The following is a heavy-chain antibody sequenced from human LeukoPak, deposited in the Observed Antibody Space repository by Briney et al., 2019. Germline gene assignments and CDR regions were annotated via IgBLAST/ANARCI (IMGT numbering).Heavy chain of an antibody. CDR1: GFTFSSYG. CDR3: AKDPPSMVRGSSYNWFDP. Sequence: PGRSLRLSCAASGFTFSSYGMHWVRQAPGKGLEWVAFISYDGNNKYYTDSVRGRFTISRDNSKNTLDLQMNSLRAEDTAVYYCAKDPPSMVRGSSYNWFDPWGQGTLVTVSS. V-gene: IGHV3-30*18. D-gene: IGHD3-10*01. CDR2: ISYDGNNK. J-gene: IGHJ5*02.